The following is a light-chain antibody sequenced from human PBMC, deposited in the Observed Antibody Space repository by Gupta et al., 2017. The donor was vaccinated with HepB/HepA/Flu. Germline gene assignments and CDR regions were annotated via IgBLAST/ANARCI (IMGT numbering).Light chain of an antibody. CDR3: SSYTSSSPL. J-gene: IGLJ2*01. Sequence: SALTQPAHVARSPGQSITTDCTGTSSAAGGYNYVSWSQHHPGNAPKFMIYDVSTRPSGVSNRFSCSKSGNTASLTISGLQAEDEADYYCSSYTSSSPLFGGGTKLTVL. V-gene: IGLV2-14*03. CDR2: DVS. CDR1: SSAAGGYNY.